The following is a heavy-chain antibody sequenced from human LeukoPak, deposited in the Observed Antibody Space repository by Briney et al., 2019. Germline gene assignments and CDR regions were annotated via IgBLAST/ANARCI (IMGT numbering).Heavy chain of an antibody. CDR2: ISSSGSTI. CDR3: ARSDYGDYVFGY. D-gene: IGHD4-17*01. V-gene: IGHV3-48*03. Sequence: GGSLRLSCATSGFTFSSYEMNWVRQAPGKGLEWVSYISSSGSTIYYADSVKGRFTISRDNAKNSLYLQMNSLRAEDTAVYYCARSDYGDYVFGYWGQGTLVTVSS. J-gene: IGHJ4*02. CDR1: GFTFSSYE.